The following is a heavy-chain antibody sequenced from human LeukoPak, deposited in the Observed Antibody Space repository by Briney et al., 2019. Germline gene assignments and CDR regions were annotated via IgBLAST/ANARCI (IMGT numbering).Heavy chain of an antibody. D-gene: IGHD2-2*03. V-gene: IGHV5-51*01. Sequence: GESLKISCKGSGYSFTSYWVGWVRQMPGKGLEWMGIIYPGDSDTRYSPSFQGQVTISADKSISTAYLQWSSLKASDTAMYYCATLGYCSSTSCYAFDIWGQGTMVTVSS. J-gene: IGHJ3*02. CDR3: ATLGYCSSTSCYAFDI. CDR2: IYPGDSDT. CDR1: GYSFTSYW.